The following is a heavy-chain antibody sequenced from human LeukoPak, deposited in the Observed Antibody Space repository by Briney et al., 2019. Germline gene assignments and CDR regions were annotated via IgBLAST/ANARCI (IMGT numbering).Heavy chain of an antibody. CDR2: IYHSGIT. CDR1: GYSISSGYY. Sequence: PSETLSLTCGVSGYSISSGYYWGWIRQPPGKGLEWIGSIYHSGITYYNPSLKSRVTISVDTSKNQFSLKLSSVTAADTAVYYCARQNYDFWSGYSTNNRFDPWGQGTLVTVSS. V-gene: IGHV4-38-2*01. CDR3: ARQNYDFWSGYSTNNRFDP. D-gene: IGHD3-3*01. J-gene: IGHJ5*02.